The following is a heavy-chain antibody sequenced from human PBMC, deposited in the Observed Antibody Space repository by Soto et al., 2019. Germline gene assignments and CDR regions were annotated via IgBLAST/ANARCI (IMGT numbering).Heavy chain of an antibody. CDR3: ARGAVDDIVVVVAAPDY. Sequence: GGSLRLSCAASGFTFSSYWMSWVRQAPGKGLEWVANIKQDGSEKYYVDSVKGRFTISRDNAKNSLYLQMNSLRAEDTAVYYCARGAVDDIVVVVAAPDYWVQGTLVTVSS. CDR2: IKQDGSEK. V-gene: IGHV3-7*01. J-gene: IGHJ4*02. D-gene: IGHD2-15*01. CDR1: GFTFSSYW.